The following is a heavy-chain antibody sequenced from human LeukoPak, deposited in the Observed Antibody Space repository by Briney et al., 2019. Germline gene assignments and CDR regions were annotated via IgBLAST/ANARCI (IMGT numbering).Heavy chain of an antibody. D-gene: IGHD4/OR15-4a*01. Sequence: PGGSLGLSCAASGFTFSSYEMNWVRQAPGKGLEWVSYISSSGSTIYYADSVKGRFTISRDNAKNSLYLQMNSLRAEDTAVYYCARGHDYGGHFDYWGQGTLVTVSS. CDR3: ARGHDYGGHFDY. CDR1: GFTFSSYE. V-gene: IGHV3-48*03. J-gene: IGHJ4*02. CDR2: ISSSGSTI.